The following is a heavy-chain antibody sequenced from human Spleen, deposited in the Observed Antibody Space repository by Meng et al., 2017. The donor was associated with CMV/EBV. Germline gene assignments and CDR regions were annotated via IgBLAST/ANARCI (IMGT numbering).Heavy chain of an antibody. CDR2: INHSGST. Sequence: SETLSLTCAVYGGSFSGYYWSWIRQPPGKGLEWIGEINHSGSTYYNPSLKSRVSISLDTSKSQLSLRLRSVPAADTAVYYCAGLVRRGGFFDYWGQGALVTVSS. D-gene: IGHD3-10*01. CDR1: GGSFSGYY. CDR3: AGLVRRGGFFDY. J-gene: IGHJ4*02. V-gene: IGHV4-34*01.